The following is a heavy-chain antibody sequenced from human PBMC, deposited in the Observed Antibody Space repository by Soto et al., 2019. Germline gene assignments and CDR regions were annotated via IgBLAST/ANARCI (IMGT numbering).Heavy chain of an antibody. CDR1: GGTFSSYA. Sequence: ASVKVSCKASGGTFSSYAISWVRQAPGQGLEWMGGIIPIFGTANYAQKFQGRVTITADESTSTAYMELSSLRSEDTAVYYCAREYPDYDILTGHGRFDYWGQGTLVTVSS. CDR3: AREYPDYDILTGHGRFDY. D-gene: IGHD3-9*01. J-gene: IGHJ4*02. CDR2: IIPIFGTA. V-gene: IGHV1-69*13.